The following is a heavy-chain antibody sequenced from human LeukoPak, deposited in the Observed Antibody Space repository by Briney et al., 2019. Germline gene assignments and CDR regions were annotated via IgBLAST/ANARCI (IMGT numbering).Heavy chain of an antibody. Sequence: GGSLRLSCVASGFSFNNFGMSWVRQAPGKGLEWVSSISGTGGSTHYADSVKGRFTISRDNSKNTLYLQMNSLRAGDTAVYYCTKSSYYDSSGFYREYYFDYWGQGTLVPVSS. CDR3: TKSSYYDSSGFYREYYFDY. J-gene: IGHJ4*02. D-gene: IGHD3-22*01. V-gene: IGHV3-23*01. CDR2: ISGTGGST. CDR1: GFSFNNFG.